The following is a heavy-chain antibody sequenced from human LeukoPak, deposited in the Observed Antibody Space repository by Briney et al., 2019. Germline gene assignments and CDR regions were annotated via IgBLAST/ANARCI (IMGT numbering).Heavy chain of an antibody. CDR1: GGSMSSYY. D-gene: IGHD2-2*01. CDR3: ARLGPTRAFDI. V-gene: IGHV4-4*07. CDR2: IYTSGST. J-gene: IGHJ3*02. Sequence: PWETLSLTCTVSGGSMSSYYWSWIRQPAGKGLEWIGRIYTSGSTNYNPSLKSRVTMSVDTSKNQFSLKLSSVTAADTAVYYCARLGPTRAFDIWGQGTMVTVSS.